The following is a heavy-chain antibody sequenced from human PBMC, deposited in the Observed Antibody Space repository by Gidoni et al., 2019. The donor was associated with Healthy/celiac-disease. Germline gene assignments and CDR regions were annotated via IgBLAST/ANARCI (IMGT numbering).Heavy chain of an antibody. CDR2: ISGSGGST. Sequence: GGGLVQPGGSLRLSCAASGFTFSSYALNWVRQAPGKGLEWVSAISGSGGSTYYADSGKGRFTISRDNSKNTLYLQMNSLRAEDTAVYYCAKDEGIAAAVGWFDPWGQGTLVTVSS. J-gene: IGHJ5*02. V-gene: IGHV3-23*01. CDR1: GFTFSSYA. D-gene: IGHD6-13*01. CDR3: AKDEGIAAAVGWFDP.